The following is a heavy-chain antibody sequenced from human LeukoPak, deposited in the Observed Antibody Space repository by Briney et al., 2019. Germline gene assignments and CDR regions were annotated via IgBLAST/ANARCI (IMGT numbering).Heavy chain of an antibody. CDR1: GGSISSYY. J-gene: IGHJ4*02. V-gene: IGHV4-59*01. Sequence: SETLSLTCTVSGGSISSYYWSWIRQPPGKGLELIGYMYDSGSTNYNPSLKSRVTISVDTSKNQFSLRLSSVTAAETAVYYCARHGGSHTFDFWGQGVLVTVSS. D-gene: IGHD1-26*01. CDR3: ARHGGSHTFDF. CDR2: MYDSGST.